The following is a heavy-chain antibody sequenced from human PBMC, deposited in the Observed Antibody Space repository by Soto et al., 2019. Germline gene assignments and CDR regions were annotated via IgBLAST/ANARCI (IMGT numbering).Heavy chain of an antibody. CDR1: GFTVSSNY. CDR2: IYSGGST. Sequence: EVQLVESGGGLVQPGGSLRLSCAASGFTVSSNYMSWVRQAPGKGLEWVSVIYSGGSTYYADSVKARFTISRDNYKNTLYLQMNSLRAEDTAVYYCARGRTYYYDSSGYPHWYFDLWGRGTLVTVSS. J-gene: IGHJ2*01. D-gene: IGHD3-22*01. V-gene: IGHV3-66*01. CDR3: ARGRTYYYDSSGYPHWYFDL.